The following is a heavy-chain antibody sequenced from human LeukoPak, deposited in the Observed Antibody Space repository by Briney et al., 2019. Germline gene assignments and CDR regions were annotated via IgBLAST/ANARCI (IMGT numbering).Heavy chain of an antibody. J-gene: IGHJ4*02. CDR2: ITSSGTYI. D-gene: IGHD3-22*01. CDR1: GFTFNNYN. Sequence: GGSLRLSCATSGFTFNNYNMNWVRQAPGRALEWVSSITSSGTYIFYADSVKGRFTISRDNSKNTLYLQMNSLRAEDTAVYYCAKDFSVYYYDSRVLDYWGQGTLVTVSS. CDR3: AKDFSVYYYDSRVLDY. V-gene: IGHV3-21*01.